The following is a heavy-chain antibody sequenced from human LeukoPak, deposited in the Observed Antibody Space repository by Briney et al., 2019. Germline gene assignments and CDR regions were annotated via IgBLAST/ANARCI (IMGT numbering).Heavy chain of an antibody. CDR3: ASDLHGSGKGAFDI. CDR1: GFTFDDYG. V-gene: IGHV3-20*04. Sequence: GGSLRLSCAASGFTFDDYGMSWVRHAPGKGLEWVSGINWNGGSTGYADSVKGRFTISRDNAKNSLYLQMNSLRAEDTALYYCASDLHGSGKGAFDIWGQGTMVTVSS. J-gene: IGHJ3*02. CDR2: INWNGGST. D-gene: IGHD3-10*01.